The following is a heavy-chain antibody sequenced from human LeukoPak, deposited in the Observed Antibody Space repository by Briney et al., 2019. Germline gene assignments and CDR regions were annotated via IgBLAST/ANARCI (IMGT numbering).Heavy chain of an antibody. CDR2: IYYSGTT. CDR3: ARDRLPRGVPGWFDP. V-gene: IGHV4-38-2*02. Sequence: SETLSLTCAVSGYSISSGYYWGWIRQPPGKGLEWIGTIYYSGTTFYNPSLKSRVTMSLDTSKNQFSLKLTSVTAADTAVYYCARDRLPRGVPGWFDPWGQGTLVTVSS. J-gene: IGHJ5*02. CDR1: GYSISSGYY. D-gene: IGHD2-15*01.